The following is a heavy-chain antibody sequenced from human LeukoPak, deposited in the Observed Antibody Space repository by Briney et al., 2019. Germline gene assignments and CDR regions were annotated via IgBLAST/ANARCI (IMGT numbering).Heavy chain of an antibody. CDR2: IKQDGSEK. CDR3: ARDIASFDY. D-gene: IGHD6-13*01. CDR1: GFTFSSYW. J-gene: IGHJ4*02. Sequence: GGSLRLSCAASGFTFSSYWMSWVRQAPGKGLEWVASIKQDGSEKYCVDSVKGRFTISRDNANNSLYLQMNSLRAEDTAVYYCARDIASFDYWGQGTLVTVSS. V-gene: IGHV3-7*03.